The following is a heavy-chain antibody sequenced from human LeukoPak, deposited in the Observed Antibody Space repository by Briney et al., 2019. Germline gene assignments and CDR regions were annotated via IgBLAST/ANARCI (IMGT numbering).Heavy chain of an antibody. Sequence: ASVKVSCKASGYTFTGYYMHWVRQAPGQGLEWMGWISAYNGNTNYAQKLQGRVTMTTDTSTSTAYMELRSLRSDDTAVYYCASQGSIAVAGTRYYYGMDVWGQGTTVTVSS. CDR2: ISAYNGNT. J-gene: IGHJ6*02. CDR1: GYTFTGYY. V-gene: IGHV1-18*04. CDR3: ASQGSIAVAGTRYYYGMDV. D-gene: IGHD6-19*01.